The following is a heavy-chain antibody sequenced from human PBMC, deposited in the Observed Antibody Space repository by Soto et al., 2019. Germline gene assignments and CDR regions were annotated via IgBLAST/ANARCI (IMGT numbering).Heavy chain of an antibody. J-gene: IGHJ6*02. CDR2: XXYXXSX. D-gene: IGHD3-22*01. V-gene: IGHV4-39*01. CDR3: ARQGTYDSSGYGMDV. Sequence: WVRQAPGKGLEWXGSXXYXXSXXXXXSXXXRVTISVDTSRNQFSLKLSYVTAADTAVYYCARQGTYDSSGYGMDVWGQGTTVTVSS.